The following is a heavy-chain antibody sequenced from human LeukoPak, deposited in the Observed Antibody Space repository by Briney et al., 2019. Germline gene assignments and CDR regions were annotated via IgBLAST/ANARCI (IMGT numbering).Heavy chain of an antibody. CDR3: ARRESSGSYYYFDY. Sequence: VSVKVSCKASVYTFTSYGIRWVRQAPGQGLEWMGWISAYNGNTNYAQKLQGRVTMTTDTSTSTAYMELRSLRSDDTAVYYCARRESSGSYYYFDYWGQGTLVTVSS. D-gene: IGHD1-26*01. J-gene: IGHJ4*02. V-gene: IGHV1-18*01. CDR1: VYTFTSYG. CDR2: ISAYNGNT.